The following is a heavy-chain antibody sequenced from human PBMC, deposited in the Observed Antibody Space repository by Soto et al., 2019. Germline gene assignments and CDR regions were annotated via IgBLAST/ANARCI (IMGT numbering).Heavy chain of an antibody. CDR3: ARDRLMATAGTARHYFGLDV. Sequence: SETLSLTCTVSGGSIRGGGYYWSWVRQNPRRGLEWIGNVYYSGNTYYNPSLKSRLTISVDTSKNQFSLNLSSVTAADTAVYYCARDRLMATAGTARHYFGLDVWGQGTTVTVSS. J-gene: IGHJ6*02. V-gene: IGHV4-31*03. CDR1: GGSIRGGGYY. CDR2: VYYSGNT. D-gene: IGHD5-18*01.